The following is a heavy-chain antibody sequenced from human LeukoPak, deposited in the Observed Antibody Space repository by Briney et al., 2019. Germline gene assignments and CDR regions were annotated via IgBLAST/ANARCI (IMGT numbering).Heavy chain of an antibody. CDR1: GGSISGNF. CDR2: IYSSGST. CDR3: ARATTVTASYYYYYYMDV. Sequence: NPSETLSLTCSVSGGSISGNFWSCIRQPPGKGLEWIGYIYSSGSTNYNPSLKSRVTISVDTSKNQFSLKLSSVTAADTAVYYCARATTVTASYYYYYYMDVWGKGTTVTISS. D-gene: IGHD4-17*01. V-gene: IGHV4-59*01. J-gene: IGHJ6*03.